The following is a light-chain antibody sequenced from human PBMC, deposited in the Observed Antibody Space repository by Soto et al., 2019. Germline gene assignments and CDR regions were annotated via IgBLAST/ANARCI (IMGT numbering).Light chain of an antibody. Sequence: QTVVTQESSFSVSPGGTVTLTCGLISGSVSTANNPNWYQQTPGQAPRTLIDSTSTRSSGVPGRLSGSILGNKAALTITGAQADDESDYYCALFMGNGISVFGTGTKVTVL. CDR1: SGSVSTANN. CDR3: ALFMGNGISV. V-gene: IGLV8-61*01. CDR2: STS. J-gene: IGLJ1*01.